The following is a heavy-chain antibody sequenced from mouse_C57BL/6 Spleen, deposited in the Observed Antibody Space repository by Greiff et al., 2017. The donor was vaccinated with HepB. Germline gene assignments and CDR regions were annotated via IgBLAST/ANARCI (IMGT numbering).Heavy chain of an antibody. CDR2: INYDGSST. CDR1: GFTFSDYY. CDR3: AREWGDYFDY. V-gene: IGHV5-16*01. Sequence: EVMLVESEGGLVQPGRSMKLSCTASGFTFSDYYMAWVRQVPEKGLEWVANINYDGSSTYYLDSLKSRFIISRDNAKNILYLQMSSLKSEDTATYYCAREWGDYFDYWGQGTTLTVSS. J-gene: IGHJ2*01.